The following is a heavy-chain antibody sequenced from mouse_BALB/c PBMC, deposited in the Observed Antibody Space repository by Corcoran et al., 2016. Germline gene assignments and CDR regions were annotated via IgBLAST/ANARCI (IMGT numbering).Heavy chain of an antibody. J-gene: IGHJ3*01. CDR1: GYSFTDYC. V-gene: IGHV1-77*01. CDR2: IYPGSCNT. Sequence: QVQLQQSGAELARPGASMTLSCKASGYSFTDYCINWVKQRTGEGLEWIGDIYPGSCNTYYKEKFKVKATLTADKSSSTAYMQLSSVTSEDSAVYCGARSDGYYGGFAYGGQGTLVTVSA. D-gene: IGHD2-3*01. CDR3: ARSDGYYGGFAY.